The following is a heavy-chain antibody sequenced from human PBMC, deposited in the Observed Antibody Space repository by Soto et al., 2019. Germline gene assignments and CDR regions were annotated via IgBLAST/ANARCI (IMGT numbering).Heavy chain of an antibody. J-gene: IGHJ5*02. Sequence: SETLSLTCTVSGGSISSSSYYWGWIRQPPGKGLEWIGSIYYSGSTYYNPSLKSRVTISVDTSKNQFSLKLSSVTAADTAVYYCAREGERYNNWFDPWGQGTLVTVSS. V-gene: IGHV4-39*02. D-gene: IGHD1-1*01. CDR3: AREGERYNNWFDP. CDR1: GGSISSSSYY. CDR2: IYYSGST.